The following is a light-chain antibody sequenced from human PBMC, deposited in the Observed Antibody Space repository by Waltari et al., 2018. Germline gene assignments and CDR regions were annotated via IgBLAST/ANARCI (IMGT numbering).Light chain of an antibody. Sequence: VMTQSPLSLPVSPEESASLSCRPSQSLPRSNGYVYLDWFLQKPGQSPQLLIYLGSNRASGVPDRFSGSGSGTDFTLIINGVEAEDLGVYYCMQALQPPYTFGRGTKLEI. CDR2: LGS. CDR3: MQALQPPYT. V-gene: IGKV2-28*01. CDR1: QSLPRSNGYVY. J-gene: IGKJ2*01.